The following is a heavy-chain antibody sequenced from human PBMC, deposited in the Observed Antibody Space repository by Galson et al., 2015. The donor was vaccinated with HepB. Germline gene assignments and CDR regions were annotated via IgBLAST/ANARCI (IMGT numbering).Heavy chain of an antibody. J-gene: IGHJ3*02. D-gene: IGHD4-11*01. CDR3: ARDRVRYSIRPDAFDI. CDR1: GYTFTTYY. Sequence: SVKVSCKASGYTFTTYYIHWVRQAPGKGLEWMGIINPTAGTTTYAQKFQGRVTMTRDTSTSTVYMELSSLRSDDTAFYYCARDRVRYSIRPDAFDIWGQGTMVTVSS. V-gene: IGHV1-46*01. CDR2: INPTAGTT.